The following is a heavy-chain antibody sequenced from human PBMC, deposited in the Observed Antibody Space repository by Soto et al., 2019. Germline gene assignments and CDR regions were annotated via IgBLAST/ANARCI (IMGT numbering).Heavy chain of an antibody. CDR2: IIPILGIA. Sequence: SVKVSCKASGGTFSSYTISWVRQAPGQGLEWMGMIIPILGIANYAQKFQGRVTITADKSTSTAYMELSSLRSEDTAVYYCARDRGYCSSTSCYDQGYYYMDVWGKGTTVTVSS. CDR3: ARDRGYCSSTSCYDQGYYYMDV. V-gene: IGHV1-69*04. J-gene: IGHJ6*03. CDR1: GGTFSSYT. D-gene: IGHD2-2*03.